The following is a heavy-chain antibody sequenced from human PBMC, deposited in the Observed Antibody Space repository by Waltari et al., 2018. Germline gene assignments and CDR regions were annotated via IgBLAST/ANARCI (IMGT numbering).Heavy chain of an antibody. Sequence: EVQLVESGGGLVQLGGSLRLSCAASGFTFSSYWMSWVRQAPGKGLEWVANIKQDGSEKYYVDSVKGRFTSSRDNAKNSLYLQMNSLRAEDTAVYYCATEPYSSSYYFDYWGQGTLVTVSS. D-gene: IGHD6-6*01. CDR2: IKQDGSEK. J-gene: IGHJ4*02. CDR3: ATEPYSSSYYFDY. V-gene: IGHV3-7*01. CDR1: GFTFSSYW.